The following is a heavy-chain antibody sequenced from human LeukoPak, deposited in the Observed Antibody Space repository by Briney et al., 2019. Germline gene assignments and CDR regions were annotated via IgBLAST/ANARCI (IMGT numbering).Heavy chain of an antibody. CDR2: ISAQHGQT. CDR1: GYSENFYG. Sequence: ASVKVSCKTSGYSENFYGITWVRQVAGQGLEWMGWISAQHGQTEYAPNSQDRVTMTTDTYTNTAYMELRSLRSDDTAVYYCARGRGTSGSNRDFYYYYYMDVWGKGTTVTVSS. J-gene: IGHJ6*03. V-gene: IGHV1-18*01. CDR3: ARGRGTSGSNRDFYYYYYMDV. D-gene: IGHD2-15*01.